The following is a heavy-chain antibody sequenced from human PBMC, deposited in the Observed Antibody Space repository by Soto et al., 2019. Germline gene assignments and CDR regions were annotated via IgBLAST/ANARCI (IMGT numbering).Heavy chain of an antibody. V-gene: IGHV1-69*13. CDR2: IIPIFGTA. Sequence: ASVKVSCKASGGTFSSYAISWVRQAPGQGLEWMGGIIPIFGTANYAQKFQGRVTITADESTSTADMELSSLRSEDTAVYYCASGLDSNSAYYGMDVWGQGTTVTVSS. CDR3: ASGLDSNSAYYGMDV. CDR1: GGTFSSYA. J-gene: IGHJ6*02. D-gene: IGHD4-4*01.